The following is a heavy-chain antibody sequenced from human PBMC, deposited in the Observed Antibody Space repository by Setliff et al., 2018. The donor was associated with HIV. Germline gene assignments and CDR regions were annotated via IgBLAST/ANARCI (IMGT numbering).Heavy chain of an antibody. V-gene: IGHV1-8*01. D-gene: IGHD6-19*01. CDR1: GYTFTSYD. J-gene: IGHJ4*02. CDR3: ARIAWPWWQWLVRSGKWYFDY. CDR2: MNPNSGNK. Sequence: ASVKVSCKASGYTFTSYDINWVRQATGQGLEWMGWMNPNSGNKGYAQKFQGRVIMTRNTSISTAYMELSSLRSEDTAVYYCARIAWPWWQWLVRSGKWYFDYWGQGTLVTVSS.